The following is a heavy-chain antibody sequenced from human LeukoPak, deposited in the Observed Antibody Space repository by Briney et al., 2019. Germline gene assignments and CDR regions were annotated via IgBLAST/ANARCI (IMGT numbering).Heavy chain of an antibody. D-gene: IGHD6-13*01. CDR3: ARGGAAAPATA. J-gene: IGHJ5*02. V-gene: IGHV3-21*01. CDR1: GFTFSSYS. Sequence: GGSLRLSCAASGFTFSSYSMNWVRQAPGKGLEWASSISSSSSYIYYADSVKGRFTISRDNAKNSLYLQMNSLRAEDTAVYYCARGGAAAPATAWGQGTLVTVSS. CDR2: ISSSSSYI.